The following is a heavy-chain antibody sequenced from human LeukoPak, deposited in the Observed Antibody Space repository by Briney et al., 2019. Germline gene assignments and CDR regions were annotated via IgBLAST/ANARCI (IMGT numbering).Heavy chain of an antibody. CDR2: ISYDGSNK. D-gene: IGHD3-22*01. V-gene: IGHV3-30-3*01. CDR3: ARGDSSGYSNYYYYYGMDV. J-gene: IGHJ6*02. Sequence: GGSLRLSCVASGFTFSSYAMHWVRQAPGKGLEWVAVISYDGSNKYYADSVKGRFTISRDNSKNTLYLQMNSLRAEDTAVYYCARGDSSGYSNYYYYYGMDVWGQGTTVTVSS. CDR1: GFTFSSYA.